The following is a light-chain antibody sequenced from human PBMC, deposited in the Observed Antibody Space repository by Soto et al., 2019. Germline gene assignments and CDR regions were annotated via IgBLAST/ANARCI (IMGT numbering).Light chain of an antibody. CDR2: DAS. J-gene: IGKJ1*01. V-gene: IGKV1-5*01. Sequence: DIQMTKTPSTLSASVGDSVTITCRASQSVSGWLAWYQQKPGKAPNLLIYDASSLESGVPSRFSGSGSGTEFTLTISSLQPDGFATYYCQQYNSYSFAFGQGTKVDSK. CDR1: QSVSGW. CDR3: QQYNSYSFA.